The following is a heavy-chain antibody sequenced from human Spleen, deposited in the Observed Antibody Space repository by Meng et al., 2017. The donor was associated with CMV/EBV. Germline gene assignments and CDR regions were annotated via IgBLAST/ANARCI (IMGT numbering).Heavy chain of an antibody. CDR1: GGAISSYY. D-gene: IGHD6-13*01. CDR2: IYTSGST. Sequence: QGSDPGVMKPSETPPCTATVSGGAISSYYLRCIRQPAGKGLEWIGRIYTSGSTNYNPALKSRVTMSVDTSKNQFSLKLSSVTAADTAVYYCTYSSSWLTHPLFDYWGQGTLVTVSS. J-gene: IGHJ4*02. CDR3: TYSSSWLTHPLFDY. V-gene: IGHV4-4*07.